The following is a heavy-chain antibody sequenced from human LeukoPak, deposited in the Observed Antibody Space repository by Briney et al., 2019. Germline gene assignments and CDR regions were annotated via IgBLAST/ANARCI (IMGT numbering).Heavy chain of an antibody. CDR1: GFTFSSYG. J-gene: IGHJ3*02. CDR3: AKGDDIAMTNGAFDI. Sequence: GGSLRLSCAASGFTFSSYGMHWVRQAPGKGLEWVAVIWYDGSNKYYADSVKGRFTISRDNSKNTVHLQMNSLRAEDTAVYYCAKGDDIAMTNGAFDIWGQGTMVTVSS. V-gene: IGHV3-30*02. D-gene: IGHD5-18*01. CDR2: IWYDGSNK.